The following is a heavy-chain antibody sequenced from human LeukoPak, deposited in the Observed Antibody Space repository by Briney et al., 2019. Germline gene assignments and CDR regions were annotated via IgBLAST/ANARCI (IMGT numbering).Heavy chain of an antibody. Sequence: QPGGSLRLSCAASGFTFSSYAMSWVRQAPGKGLEWVSAISGSGGSTYYADSVKGRFTISRDNSKNTLYLQMNSLRAEDTAVYYCAKVVRDYYGSGSYIRVLYYFDYWGQGTLVTVSS. CDR3: AKVVRDYYGSGSYIRVLYYFDY. CDR1: GFTFSSYA. CDR2: ISGSGGST. D-gene: IGHD3-10*01. J-gene: IGHJ4*02. V-gene: IGHV3-23*01.